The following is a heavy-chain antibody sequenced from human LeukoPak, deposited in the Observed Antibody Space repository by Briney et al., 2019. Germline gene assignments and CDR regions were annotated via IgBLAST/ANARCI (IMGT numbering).Heavy chain of an antibody. D-gene: IGHD2-15*01. Sequence: ASVKVSCKASGYTFTSYGISWVRQAPGQGLEWMGWISAYNGKRNYAQKFQGRVTITADKSTSTAYMELSSLRSEDTAVYYCARVKNCSGGSCYSWAFDIWGQGTMVTVSS. CDR1: GYTFTSYG. CDR3: ARVKNCSGGSCYSWAFDI. CDR2: ISAYNGKR. J-gene: IGHJ3*02. V-gene: IGHV1-18*01.